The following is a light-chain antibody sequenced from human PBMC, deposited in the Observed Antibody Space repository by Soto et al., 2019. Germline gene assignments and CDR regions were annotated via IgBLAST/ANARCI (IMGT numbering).Light chain of an antibody. Sequence: QSVLTQPASVSGSPGQSITISCTGTSSDVGGYNYVSWYQQHTGKAPKLMIYDVSYRPSGVSNRFSGSKSGNTASLTISGLQADDEADYYCSSYTSSSTVVFGGGTKVTVL. CDR2: DVS. CDR1: SSDVGGYNY. V-gene: IGLV2-14*03. J-gene: IGLJ3*02. CDR3: SSYTSSSTVV.